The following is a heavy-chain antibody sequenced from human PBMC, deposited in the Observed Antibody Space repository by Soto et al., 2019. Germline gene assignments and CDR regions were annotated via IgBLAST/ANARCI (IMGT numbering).Heavy chain of an antibody. V-gene: IGHV4-4*02. CDR2: IYHSGST. CDR3: ASERGDIVVVPAARGYYYYYGMDV. Sequence: SETLSLTCAVSGGSITSSNWWSWVRQPPGKGLEWIGEIYHSGSTNYNPSLKSRVTISVDKSKNQFSLKLSSVTAADTAVYYCASERGDIVVVPAARGYYYYYGMDVWGQGTTVTVSS. J-gene: IGHJ6*02. CDR1: GGSITSSNW. D-gene: IGHD2-2*01.